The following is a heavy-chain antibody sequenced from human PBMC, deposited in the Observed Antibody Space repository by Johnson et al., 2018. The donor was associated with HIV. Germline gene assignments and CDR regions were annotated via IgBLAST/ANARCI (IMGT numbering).Heavy chain of an antibody. CDR1: GFTFYSYG. CDR2: ISYDGSNK. CDR3: ASLYDILTGHYLGIDAFDI. Sequence: QVLLVESGGGVVQPGRSLRLSCAASGFTFYSYGMHWVRQAPGKGLEWVAVISYDGSNKYYADSLKGRFTISRDNSKNTLYLQMNSLTSDDTAVYYCASLYDILTGHYLGIDAFDIWGQGTMVTVSS. V-gene: IGHV3-30*03. J-gene: IGHJ3*02. D-gene: IGHD3-9*01.